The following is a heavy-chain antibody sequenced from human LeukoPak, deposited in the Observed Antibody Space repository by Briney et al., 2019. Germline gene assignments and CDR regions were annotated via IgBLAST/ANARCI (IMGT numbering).Heavy chain of an antibody. Sequence: SETLSLTCTVSGGSIRPLYWTWIRQAPGKGLEWIGYIYYSGSTKYNASLTSRVTISLDTSQKQLSLKLNSVTAADTALYYCATGGYGGNLDSHFDLWGRGTLVTV. D-gene: IGHD4-23*01. J-gene: IGHJ2*01. CDR3: ATGGYGGNLDSHFDL. V-gene: IGHV4-59*11. CDR1: GGSIRPLY. CDR2: IYYSGST.